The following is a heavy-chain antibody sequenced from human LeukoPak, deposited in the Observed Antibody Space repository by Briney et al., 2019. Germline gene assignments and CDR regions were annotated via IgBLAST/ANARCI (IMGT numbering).Heavy chain of an antibody. V-gene: IGHV1-18*01. CDR3: ARGSRGDTAMVRIEDY. CDR2: ISAYNGNT. CDR1: GYTFTSYG. Sequence: ASVKVSCKASGYTFTSYGISWVRQAPGRGLEWMGWISAYNGNTNYAQKLQGRVTMTTDTSTSTAYMELRSLRSDDTAVYYCARGSRGDTAMVRIEDYWGQGTLVTVSS. D-gene: IGHD5-18*01. J-gene: IGHJ4*02.